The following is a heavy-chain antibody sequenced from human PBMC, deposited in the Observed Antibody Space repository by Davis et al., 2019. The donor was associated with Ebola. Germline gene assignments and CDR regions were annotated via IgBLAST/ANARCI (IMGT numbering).Heavy chain of an antibody. CDR3: ARHGGDFDY. CDR1: GGSISSRTYY. Sequence: PSETLSLTCSVSGGSISSRTYYWGWIRQPPGKALEWIGTIYTGNTYYNPSLKSRATISVDTSKNQFFLKVRSVTAADTAVYYCARHGGDFDYWGQGTLVTVSS. CDR2: IYTGNT. D-gene: IGHD2-15*01. V-gene: IGHV4-39*01. J-gene: IGHJ4*02.